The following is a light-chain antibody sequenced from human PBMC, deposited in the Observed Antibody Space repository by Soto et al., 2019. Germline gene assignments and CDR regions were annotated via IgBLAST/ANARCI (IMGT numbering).Light chain of an antibody. J-gene: IGLJ1*01. CDR1: SSDVGGYNY. CDR2: EVS. CDR3: SSCAGNFYV. Sequence: QSVLTQPPSASGSPGQSVTISCTGTSSDVGGYNYVSWYQQHPGKAPKLMIYEVSKRPSGVPDRFSGSKSGNTASLTVSGLQAEDEADYYCSSCAGNFYVFGTGTKLTVL. V-gene: IGLV2-8*01.